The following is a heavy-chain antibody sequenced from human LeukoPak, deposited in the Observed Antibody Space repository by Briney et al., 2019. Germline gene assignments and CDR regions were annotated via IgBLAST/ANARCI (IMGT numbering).Heavy chain of an antibody. J-gene: IGHJ4*02. CDR3: ARWLVRGSRSSYFDY. D-gene: IGHD6-6*01. Sequence: ASVKVSCKASGYTFTNYDFNWVRQATGQGLEWMGWMNPNSGATGYAQKFQGSVTMTRDTSINTAYMELSSLRSEDTAVYYCARWLVRGSRSSYFDYWGQGTLVTVSS. CDR1: GYTFTNYD. V-gene: IGHV1-8*01. CDR2: MNPNSGAT.